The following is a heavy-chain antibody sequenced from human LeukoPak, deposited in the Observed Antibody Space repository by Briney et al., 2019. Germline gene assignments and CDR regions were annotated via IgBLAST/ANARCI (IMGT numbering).Heavy chain of an antibody. Sequence: SETLSLTCTVSGDSFSSYYWSWIRQPAGKGLEWIGRMYTSGITNSNPSLKSRVTMSVDTSKNQFSLNLTSVTAADTAVYYCAREITGTRGVDYWGQGILVTVSS. V-gene: IGHV4-4*07. J-gene: IGHJ4*02. D-gene: IGHD1-7*01. CDR2: MYTSGIT. CDR1: GDSFSSYY. CDR3: AREITGTRGVDY.